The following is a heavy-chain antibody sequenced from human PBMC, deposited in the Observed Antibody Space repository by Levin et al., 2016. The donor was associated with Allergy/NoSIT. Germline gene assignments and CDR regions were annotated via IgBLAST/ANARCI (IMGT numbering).Heavy chain of an antibody. Sequence: GGSLRLSCAASGFIVSSDYMSWVRQAPGKGLEWVSIIYVNDKTYYSDSVKGRFIISRDTSKNTLYLQMDRLRPEDTAMYYCAREVESRYGRTYYFDSWGQGTLVTVSS. V-gene: IGHV3-53*05. CDR2: IYVNDKT. J-gene: IGHJ4*02. D-gene: IGHD1-1*01. CDR3: AREVESRYGRTYYFDS. CDR1: GFIVSSDY.